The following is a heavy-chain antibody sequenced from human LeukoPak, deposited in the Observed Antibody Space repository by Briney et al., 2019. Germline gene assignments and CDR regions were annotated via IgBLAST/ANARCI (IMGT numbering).Heavy chain of an antibody. CDR1: GGTFSSYA. J-gene: IGHJ3*02. CDR2: IIPIFGTA. D-gene: IGHD2-15*01. V-gene: IGHV1-69*01. CDR3: VIVVVVAATQWSAFDI. Sequence: SVKVSCKASGGTFSSYAISWVRQAPGQGLEWMGGIIPIFGTANYAQKFHGRVTITADESTSTAYMELSSLRSEDTAVYYCVIVVVVAATQWSAFDIWGQGTMVTVSS.